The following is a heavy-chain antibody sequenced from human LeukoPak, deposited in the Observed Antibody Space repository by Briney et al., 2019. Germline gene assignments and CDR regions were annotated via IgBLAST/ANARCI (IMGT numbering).Heavy chain of an antibody. Sequence: PSETLSLTCTVSGGSISSSSYYWGWIRQPPGNWLEWIGSMYYSGNTYYNPSFKSRVTIFVDTSKNQFSLKLNSVTAADTALYDCARLRDDAFDIWGQGTMVTVSS. V-gene: IGHV4-39*01. CDR3: ARLRDDAFDI. J-gene: IGHJ3*02. D-gene: IGHD2-21*02. CDR2: MYYSGNT. CDR1: GGSISSSSYY.